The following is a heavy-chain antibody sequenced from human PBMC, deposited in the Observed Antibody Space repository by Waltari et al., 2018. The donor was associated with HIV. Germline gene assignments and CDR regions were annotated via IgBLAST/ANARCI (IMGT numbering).Heavy chain of an antibody. Sequence: EVQLVESGGGLVQPGGSLRLSCAASGFTVSSNYMSWVRQAPGKGMEWVSVIYGGGTTYYADSVKGRFTISRCSSKTTLYLQMNSLRAEDTAVYYCASIAYCGGDCYPRGVDVWGQGTTVTVSS. V-gene: IGHV3-66*01. J-gene: IGHJ6*02. CDR1: GFTVSSNY. D-gene: IGHD2-21*02. CDR3: ASIAYCGGDCYPRGVDV. CDR2: IYGGGTT.